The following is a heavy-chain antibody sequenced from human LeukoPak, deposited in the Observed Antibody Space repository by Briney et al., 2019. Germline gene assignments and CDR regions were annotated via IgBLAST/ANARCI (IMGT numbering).Heavy chain of an antibody. CDR2: IHYSGST. CDR3: ARDRRDYGDYGGSFDY. J-gene: IGHJ4*02. V-gene: IGHV4-59*12. D-gene: IGHD4-17*01. CDR1: GGSISGFY. Sequence: SETLSLTCTVSGGSISGFYWNWIRQSPGQGLEWIANIHYSGSTNYNPSLKSRVSISLDTPKNQFSLKLSSVTAADTAVYYCARDRRDYGDYGGSFDYWGQGTLVTVSS.